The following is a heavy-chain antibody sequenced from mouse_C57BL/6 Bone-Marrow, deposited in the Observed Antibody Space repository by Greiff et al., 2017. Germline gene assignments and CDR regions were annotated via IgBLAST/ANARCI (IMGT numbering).Heavy chain of an antibody. CDR3: TRGGRLVDFDY. D-gene: IGHD3-3*01. CDR1: GYTFTSYW. CDR2: IYPSDSET. Sequence: QVQLQQPGAELVRPGSSVKLSCKASGYTFTSYWMDWVKQRPGQGLEWIGNIYPSDSETHYNQKFKDKATLTVDTSSSTAYMQLSSLTSEDSAVYYCTRGGRLVDFDYGGQGTTLTVSS. J-gene: IGHJ2*01. V-gene: IGHV1-61*01.